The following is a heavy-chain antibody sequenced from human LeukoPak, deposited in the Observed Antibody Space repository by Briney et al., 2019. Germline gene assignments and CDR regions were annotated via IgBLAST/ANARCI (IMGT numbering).Heavy chain of an antibody. Sequence: GGSLRLSCAASGFSVSSNYLSWVRQAPGKGLEWVSVIYSGGGTHYADSVKGRFTISRDNAKNSLYLQMNSLRAEDTAVYYWAGYDFWSTALDYWGQGTLVTVSS. CDR1: GFSVSSNY. CDR3: AGYDFWSTALDY. V-gene: IGHV3-53*01. CDR2: IYSGGGT. J-gene: IGHJ4*02. D-gene: IGHD3-3*01.